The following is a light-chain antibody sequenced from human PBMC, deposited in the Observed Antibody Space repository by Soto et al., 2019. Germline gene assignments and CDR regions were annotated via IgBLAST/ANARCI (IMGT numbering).Light chain of an antibody. Sequence: EIVLTQSPATLSVSPGERATLSCRASQTVRNNYLAWYQQKPGQAPRLLIYGASSRATGIPDRFSGSGSGTDFTLTISRLEPEDYAVYYCQQYGRSPPTFGQGTKVDIK. CDR1: QTVRNNY. CDR3: QQYGRSPPT. CDR2: GAS. J-gene: IGKJ1*01. V-gene: IGKV3-20*01.